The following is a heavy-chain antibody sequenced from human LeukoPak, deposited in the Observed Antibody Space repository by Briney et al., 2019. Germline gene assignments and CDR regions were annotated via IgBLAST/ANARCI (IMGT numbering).Heavy chain of an antibody. V-gene: IGHV4-4*07. Sequence: SETLSLTCTVSGGSISSYYWSWIRQPAGKGLEWIGRIYTSGSTNYNPSLKSRVTMSVDTSKNQFSLKLSSVTAPDTAVNYCARDTPTHQGMIVMDYWGQGTLVTFSS. D-gene: IGHD3-22*01. CDR3: ARDTPTHQGMIVMDY. CDR2: IYTSGST. CDR1: GGSISSYY. J-gene: IGHJ4*02.